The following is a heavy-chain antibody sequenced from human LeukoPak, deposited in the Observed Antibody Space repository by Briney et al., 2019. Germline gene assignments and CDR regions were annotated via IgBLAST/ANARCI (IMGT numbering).Heavy chain of an antibody. D-gene: IGHD1-26*01. V-gene: IGHV1-2*02. CDR1: GYTFTGYY. Sequence: ASVKVSCKASGYTFTGYYMHWVRQAPGQGLEWMGRINPNSGGTNYAQKFQGRVTMTRDTSISTAYMELSRLRSDDTAVYYCARDRGLTIPPPGRDYHYMDVWGKGTTVTVSS. CDR3: ARDRGLTIPPPGRDYHYMDV. J-gene: IGHJ6*03. CDR2: INPNSGGT.